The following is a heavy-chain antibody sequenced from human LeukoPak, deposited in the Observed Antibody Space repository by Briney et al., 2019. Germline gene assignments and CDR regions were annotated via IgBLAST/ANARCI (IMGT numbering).Heavy chain of an antibody. CDR2: IYYSGST. D-gene: IGHD2-15*01. V-gene: IGHV4-59*01. CDR3: ARVGFCCSGGSCYSGLDY. J-gene: IGHJ4*02. Sequence: SETLSLTCTVSGGSISSYYWSWIRQPPGKGLEWIGYIYYSGSTNYNPSLKSRVTISVDTSKNQFSLKLSSVTAADTAVYYCARVGFCCSGGSCYSGLDYWGQGTLVTVSS. CDR1: GGSISSYY.